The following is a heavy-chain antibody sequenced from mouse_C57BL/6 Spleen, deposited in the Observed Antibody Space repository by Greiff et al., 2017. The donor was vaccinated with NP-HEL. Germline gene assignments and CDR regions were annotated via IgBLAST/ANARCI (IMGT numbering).Heavy chain of an antibody. CDR3: TGPGDYDTAWFAY. Sequence: EVQLQQSGAELVRPGASVKLSCTASGFNIKDDYMHWVKQRPEQGLEWIGWIDPENGDTEYASKFQGKATITADTSSNTAYLQLSSLTSEDTAVYYCTGPGDYDTAWFAYWGQGTLVTVSA. CDR2: IDPENGDT. CDR1: GFNIKDDY. V-gene: IGHV14-4*01. D-gene: IGHD2-4*01. J-gene: IGHJ3*01.